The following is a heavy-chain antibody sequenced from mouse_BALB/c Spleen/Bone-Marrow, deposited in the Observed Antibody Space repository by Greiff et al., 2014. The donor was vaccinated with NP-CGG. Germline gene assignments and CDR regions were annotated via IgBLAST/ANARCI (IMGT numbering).Heavy chain of an antibody. D-gene: IGHD1-2*01. CDR1: GFSLTSYG. CDR2: IWAGGST. V-gene: IGHV2-9*02. J-gene: IGHJ2*01. Sequence: VQLLQSGPGLVAPSQGLSITCTVSGFSLTSYGVHWARQPPGEGLEWLGVIWAGGSTNYNSTLMSRLSISKDNSKSQVFLKMNRLQTDDTAMYYCARYYYGFLDYWGQGTTLTVSS. CDR3: ARYYYGFLDY.